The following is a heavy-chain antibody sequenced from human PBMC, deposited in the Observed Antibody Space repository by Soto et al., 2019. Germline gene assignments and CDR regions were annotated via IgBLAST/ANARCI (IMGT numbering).Heavy chain of an antibody. V-gene: IGHV3-23*01. CDR2: ISGSGGST. J-gene: IGHJ4*02. D-gene: IGHD1-26*01. Sequence: GGSLRISCAASGFTFSSYAMSWVRQAPGKGLEWVSAISGSGGSTYYADSVKGRFNISRDNSKNTLYLQMNSLRAEDTAVYYCAKSASGSYSAYFDYWGQGTLVTVSS. CDR1: GFTFSSYA. CDR3: AKSASGSYSAYFDY.